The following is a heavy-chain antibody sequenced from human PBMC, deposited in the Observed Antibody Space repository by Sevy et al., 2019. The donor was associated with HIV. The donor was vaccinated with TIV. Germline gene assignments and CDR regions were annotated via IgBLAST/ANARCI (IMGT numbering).Heavy chain of an antibody. CDR3: AKECMASGLRLLTFAELLYHFDF. Sequence: GGSLRLSCAASGFTFSSHGMHWVRQAPDKGLEWVAIISYDGSQKYYADSIKDRFTITRDNSKNTLYLQMNSLRPEDMAIYYCAKECMASGLRLLTFAELLYHFDFWGQGTLVTVSS. J-gene: IGHJ4*02. D-gene: IGHD3-10*01. CDR2: ISYDGSQK. V-gene: IGHV3-30*18. CDR1: GFTFSSHG.